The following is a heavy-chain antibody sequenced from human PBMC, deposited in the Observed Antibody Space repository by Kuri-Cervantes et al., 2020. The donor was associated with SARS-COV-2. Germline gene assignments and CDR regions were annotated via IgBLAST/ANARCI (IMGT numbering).Heavy chain of an antibody. Sequence: GGSLRLSCAASGFTVSSNYMSWVRQAPGKGLEWVSVIYSGGSTYYADSVKGRFTISRDNSKNTLYHQMNSLRAEDTAVYYCARQVFDAFDIWGQGTMVTVSS. J-gene: IGHJ3*02. CDR2: IYSGGST. CDR1: GFTVSSNY. CDR3: ARQVFDAFDI. V-gene: IGHV3-66*02.